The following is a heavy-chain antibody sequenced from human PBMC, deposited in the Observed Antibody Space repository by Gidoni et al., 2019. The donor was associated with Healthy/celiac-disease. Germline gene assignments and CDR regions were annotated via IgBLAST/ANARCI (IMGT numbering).Heavy chain of an antibody. J-gene: IGHJ4*02. D-gene: IGHD3-22*01. CDR1: GFTFSSYS. CDR3: ARVYYDSSGYPFLDY. Sequence: EVQLVESGGGLVQPGGSLRLSCAASGFTFSSYSMNWVRQAPGKGLEWVSYISSSSSTIYYADSVKGRFTISRDNAKNSLYLQMNSLRDEDTAVYYCARVYYDSSGYPFLDYWGQGTLVTVSS. V-gene: IGHV3-48*02. CDR2: ISSSSSTI.